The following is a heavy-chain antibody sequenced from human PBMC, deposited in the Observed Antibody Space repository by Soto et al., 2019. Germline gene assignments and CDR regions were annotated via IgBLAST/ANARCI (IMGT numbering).Heavy chain of an antibody. D-gene: IGHD6-13*01. Sequence: PGESLKISCKGSGYRFTSYSIGWVRQTPGKGLEWMGIIYPGDSDTRYSPSFQGQVTISADKSISTAYLQWSSLKASDTAMYYCARTAAAGKYYYGMDVWGQGTTVTVSS. J-gene: IGHJ6*02. CDR3: ARTAAAGKYYYGMDV. V-gene: IGHV5-51*01. CDR2: IYPGDSDT. CDR1: GYRFTSYS.